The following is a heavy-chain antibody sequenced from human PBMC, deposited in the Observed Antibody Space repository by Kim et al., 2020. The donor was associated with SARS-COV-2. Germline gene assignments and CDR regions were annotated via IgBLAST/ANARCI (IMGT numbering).Heavy chain of an antibody. V-gene: IGHV3-13*04. D-gene: IGHD6-13*01. J-gene: IGHJ6*02. CDR1: GFTFSSYD. CDR3: ARLGIAAAGKVRYYYGMDV. Sequence: GGSLRLSCAASGFTFSSYDMHWVRQATGKGLEWVSAIGTAGDTYYPGSVKGRFTISRENAKNSLYLQMNSLRAGDTAVYYCARLGIAAAGKVRYYYGMDVWGQGTTVTVSS. CDR2: IGTAGDT.